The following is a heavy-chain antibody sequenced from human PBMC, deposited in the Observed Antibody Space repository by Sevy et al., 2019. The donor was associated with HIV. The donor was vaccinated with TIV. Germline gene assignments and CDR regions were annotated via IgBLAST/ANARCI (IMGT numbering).Heavy chain of an antibody. CDR1: GFTFSSYA. V-gene: IGHV3-30-3*01. D-gene: IGHD3-22*01. CDR3: AREGGDSSGYYYVFNHYYYYGMDV. Sequence: GGSLRLSCAASGFTFSSYAMHWVRQAPGKGLEWVAVISYDGSNKYYADSVKGRFTISRDNSKNTLYLQRNSLRAEDTAVYYCAREGGDSSGYYYVFNHYYYYGMDVWGQGTTLTVSS. J-gene: IGHJ6*02. CDR2: ISYDGSNK.